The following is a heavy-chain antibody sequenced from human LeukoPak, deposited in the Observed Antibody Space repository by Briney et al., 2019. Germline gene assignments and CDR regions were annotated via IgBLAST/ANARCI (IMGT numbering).Heavy chain of an antibody. J-gene: IGHJ6*02. CDR3: ARDHAAAAGSYYYYGMDV. Sequence: SETLSLTCTVSGGSISSYYWSWIRQPPGKGLGWIGYIYYSGSTNYNPSLKSRVTISVDTSKNQFSLKLSSVTAADTAVYYCARDHAAAAGSYYYYGMDVWGQGTTVTVSS. CDR1: GGSISSYY. V-gene: IGHV4-59*01. CDR2: IYYSGST. D-gene: IGHD6-13*01.